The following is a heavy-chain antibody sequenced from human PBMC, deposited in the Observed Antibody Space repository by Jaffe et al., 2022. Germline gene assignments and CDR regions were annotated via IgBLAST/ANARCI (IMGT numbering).Heavy chain of an antibody. J-gene: IGHJ4*02. CDR2: ISSNGGST. CDR3: ARDRPLGGLLWFGAPDY. V-gene: IGHV3-64*01. CDR1: GFTFSSYA. D-gene: IGHD3-10*01. Sequence: EVQLVESGGGLVQPGGSLRLSCAASGFTFSSYAMHWVRQAPGKGLEYVSAISSNGGSTYYANSVKGRFTISRDNSKNTLYLQMGSLRAEDMAVYYCARDRPLGGLLWFGAPDYWGQGTLVTVSS.